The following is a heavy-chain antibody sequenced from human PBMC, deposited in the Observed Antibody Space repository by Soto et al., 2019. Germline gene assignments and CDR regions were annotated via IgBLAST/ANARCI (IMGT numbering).Heavy chain of an antibody. D-gene: IGHD3-10*01. V-gene: IGHV4-30-2*01. J-gene: IGHJ4*02. Sequence: PSETLSLTCTVSGGSISSGGYSCNWIRQPPGKGLEWIGYIYHSGSTYYNPSLKSRVTISVDRSKNQFSLKLSSVTAADTAVYYCARIYGSGSYYILWYFDYWGQGTLVTVSS. CDR2: IYHSGST. CDR1: GGSISSGGYS. CDR3: ARIYGSGSYYILWYFDY.